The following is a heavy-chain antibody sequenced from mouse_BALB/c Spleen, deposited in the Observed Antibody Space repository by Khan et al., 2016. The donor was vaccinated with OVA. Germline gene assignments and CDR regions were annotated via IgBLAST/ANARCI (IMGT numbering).Heavy chain of an antibody. CDR1: GYTFANYA. J-gene: IGHJ2*01. V-gene: IGHV1-4*01. CDR2: INPSTGYT. Sequence: QVQLQQSGTELARPGASVKMSCKASGYTFANYAMHWVKQRPGQGLEWIGYINPSTGYTNYNQKFNDKATLTTDRSSSTAYMQLSSLTSDDSAVXYWVETPIPPSDFDTWAKGPPLPVPS. D-gene: IGHD1-1*01. CDR3: VETPIPPSDFDT.